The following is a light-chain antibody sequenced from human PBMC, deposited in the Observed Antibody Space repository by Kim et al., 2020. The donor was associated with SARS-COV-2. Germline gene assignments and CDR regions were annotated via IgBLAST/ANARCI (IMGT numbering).Light chain of an antibody. CDR2: EDN. V-gene: IGLV6-57*03. CDR3: QSNNSSSPGV. Sequence: TVTITCTRSSGSSANGYVWWDQLRPSSAPSTVIYEDNQRHAGVPGLFAGAVDSSSNSASLTSSGRKTEDEADDYYQSNNSSSPGVFGGGTQLTVL. J-gene: IGLJ2*01. CDR1: SGSSANGY.